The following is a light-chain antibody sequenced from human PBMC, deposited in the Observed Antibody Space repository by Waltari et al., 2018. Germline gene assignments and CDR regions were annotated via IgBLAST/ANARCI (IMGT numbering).Light chain of an antibody. V-gene: IGKV1-5*03. CDR3: QQYNSYPYN. CDR1: KDISSW. Sequence: DIQMTQSPSTLSAFVGDRVTITCRASKDISSWLVWYQQKPGKAPELLIYGSSILETGVPSRFSGSGSGTEFTLTINSLQPDDFATYYCQQYNSYPYNFGQGTKLEIK. CDR2: GSS. J-gene: IGKJ2*01.